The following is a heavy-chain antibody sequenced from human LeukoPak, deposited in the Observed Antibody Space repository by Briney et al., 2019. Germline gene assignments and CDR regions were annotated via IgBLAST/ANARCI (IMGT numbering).Heavy chain of an antibody. CDR1: VRSISRGSDY. V-gene: IGHV4-39*01. CDR3: ARRKYGSGSYYFYYYMDV. Sequence: PSQTLSLTCTLSVRSISRGSDYCRWSRQPPAEGVERIERIYYNGSTYYKPSLKSRVTISVDTSKNQFSLKLSSVTAADTAVYYCARRKYGSGSYYFYYYMDVWGKGTTVTVSS. D-gene: IGHD3-10*01. CDR2: IYYNGST. J-gene: IGHJ6*03.